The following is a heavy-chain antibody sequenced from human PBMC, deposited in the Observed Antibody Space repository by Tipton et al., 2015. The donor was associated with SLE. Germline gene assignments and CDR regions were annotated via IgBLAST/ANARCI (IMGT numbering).Heavy chain of an antibody. D-gene: IGHD4-17*01. CDR3: ARGGTTVTTAFDL. V-gene: IGHV4-59*01. Sequence: TLSLTCTVSGGSISSYYWSWIRQPPGKGLEWIGHIYYSGSTNYNPSLKSRVTISVDTSKNQFSLKLSSVTAADTAVYYCARGGTTVTTAFDLWGQGTMVTVSS. CDR2: IYYSGST. J-gene: IGHJ3*01. CDR1: GGSISSYY.